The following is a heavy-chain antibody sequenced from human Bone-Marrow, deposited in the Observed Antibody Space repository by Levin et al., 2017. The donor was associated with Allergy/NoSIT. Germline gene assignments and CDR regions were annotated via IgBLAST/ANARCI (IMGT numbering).Heavy chain of an antibody. D-gene: IGHD3-10*01. CDR2: INPNTGDT. Sequence: AASVKVSCKASGYTFTGYNINWVRQAPGQGLAWMGWINPNTGDTDYAQNFRGRVTMTRDTSINTASMELSNLTSDDTAFYYCAVLAKFSGAGYWGQGTLVTVSS. V-gene: IGHV1-2*02. CDR3: AVLAKFSGAGY. J-gene: IGHJ4*02. CDR1: GYTFTGYN.